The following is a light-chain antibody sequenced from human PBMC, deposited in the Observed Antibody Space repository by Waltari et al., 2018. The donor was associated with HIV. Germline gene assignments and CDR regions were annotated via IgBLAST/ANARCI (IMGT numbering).Light chain of an antibody. CDR1: QSVSSSF. Sequence: EIVLTQSPGTLSLSPGERATLSCKTSQSVSSSFLAWYQQKPDQAPRLLIYGTSNRATGIPDRFSGSGSGTDFTLTINSLEPEDFVVYYCQQYGTSPKTFGQGTKVEIK. CDR3: QQYGTSPKT. J-gene: IGKJ1*01. CDR2: GTS. V-gene: IGKV3-20*01.